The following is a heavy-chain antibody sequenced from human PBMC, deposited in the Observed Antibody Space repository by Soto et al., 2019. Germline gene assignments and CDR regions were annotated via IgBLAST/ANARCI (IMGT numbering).Heavy chain of an antibody. Sequence: ASVKVSCEASGYTFTSYAMHWVRQAPGQRLEWVGWINAGNGNTKYSQKFQGRVTITRDTSASTAYMELSSLKSEDTAVYYCDRADYCSSTHCYQADNWLDPWGQGTLVTVSS. J-gene: IGHJ5*02. V-gene: IGHV1-3*01. CDR1: GYTFTSYA. CDR2: INAGNGNT. D-gene: IGHD2-2*01. CDR3: DRADYCSSTHCYQADNWLDP.